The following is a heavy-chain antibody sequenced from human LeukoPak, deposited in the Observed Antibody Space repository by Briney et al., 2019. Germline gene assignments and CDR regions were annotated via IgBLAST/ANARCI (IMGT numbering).Heavy chain of an antibody. D-gene: IGHD3-3*01. CDR3: AKDLSDF. CDR1: GFTFSSYG. CDR2: ISYDGSNK. J-gene: IGHJ4*02. Sequence: PGGSLRLSCAASGFTFSSYGMHWVRQAPAKGMEWVAVISYDGSNKYYADSVKGRFTISRDNSKNTLYLQMNSLRAEDTAVYYCAKDLSDFWGQGTLVTVSS. V-gene: IGHV3-30*18.